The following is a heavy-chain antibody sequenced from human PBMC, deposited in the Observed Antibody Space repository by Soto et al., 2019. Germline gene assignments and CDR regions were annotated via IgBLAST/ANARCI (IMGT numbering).Heavy chain of an antibody. Sequence: PVRSRRLSGAAAAFTFSSYGMHWGRQAPGKGLEWVAVIWYDGSNKYYADSVKGRFTIYRDNSKNTLYLQMNSMRAEDTAVYYCARDRRALAARRGLKYWGQGTLVTVSS. CDR2: IWYDGSNK. J-gene: IGHJ4*02. V-gene: IGHV3-33*01. D-gene: IGHD6-6*01. CDR1: AFTFSSYG. CDR3: ARDRRALAARRGLKY.